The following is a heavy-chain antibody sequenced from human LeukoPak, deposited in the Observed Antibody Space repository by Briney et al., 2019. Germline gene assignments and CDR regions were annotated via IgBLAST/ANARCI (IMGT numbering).Heavy chain of an antibody. CDR3: AREARYDILTGPYPNYYYYGMDA. D-gene: IGHD3-9*01. Sequence: ASVKVSCKASGYTFTSYYMHWVRQAPGQGLEWMGIINPSGGSTSYAQKFQGRVTMTRDTSTSTVYMELSSLRSEDTAAYYCAREARYDILTGPYPNYYYYGMDAWGQGTTVTVSS. V-gene: IGHV1-46*01. J-gene: IGHJ6*02. CDR1: GYTFTSYY. CDR2: INPSGGST.